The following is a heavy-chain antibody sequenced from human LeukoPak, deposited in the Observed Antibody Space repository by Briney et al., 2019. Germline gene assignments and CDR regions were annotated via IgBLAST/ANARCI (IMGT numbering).Heavy chain of an antibody. CDR2: INPNSGGT. J-gene: IGHJ5*02. CDR1: GYTFTGYY. Sequence: ASVKVSCKASGYTFTGYYMHWVRQAPGQGLEWMGWINPNSGGTNYAQKFQGRVTMTRDTSISTAYMELSGLRSDDTAVYYCARVSGSSSSRDWFDPWGQGTLVTVSS. CDR3: ARVSGSSSSRDWFDP. D-gene: IGHD6-6*01. V-gene: IGHV1-2*02.